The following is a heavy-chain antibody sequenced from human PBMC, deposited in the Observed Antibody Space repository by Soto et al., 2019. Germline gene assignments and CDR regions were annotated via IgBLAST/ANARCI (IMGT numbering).Heavy chain of an antibody. Sequence: GGSLRLSCAASGFTFSSYAMHWVRQAPGKGLEWVAVISYDGSNKYYADSVKGRFTISRDNSKNTLYLQMNSLRAEDTAVYYCARAVWNTAMVPFDYWGQGTLVTVSS. CDR2: ISYDGSNK. CDR1: GFTFSSYA. V-gene: IGHV3-30-3*01. J-gene: IGHJ4*02. CDR3: ARAVWNTAMVPFDY. D-gene: IGHD5-18*01.